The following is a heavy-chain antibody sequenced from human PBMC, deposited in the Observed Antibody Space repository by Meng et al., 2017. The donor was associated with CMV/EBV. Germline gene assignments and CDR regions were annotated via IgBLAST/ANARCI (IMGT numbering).Heavy chain of an antibody. V-gene: IGHV1-18*01. CDR2: ISAYNGNT. Sequence: ASVKVSCKASGYTFTSYGISWVRQAPGQGLEWMGWISAYNGNTNYAQKFQGRVTMTRDTSISTAYMELSRLRSDDTAVYYCARYNYDSSGYRNWGQGTLVTVSS. J-gene: IGHJ4*02. CDR3: ARYNYDSSGYRN. CDR1: GYTFTSYG. D-gene: IGHD3-22*01.